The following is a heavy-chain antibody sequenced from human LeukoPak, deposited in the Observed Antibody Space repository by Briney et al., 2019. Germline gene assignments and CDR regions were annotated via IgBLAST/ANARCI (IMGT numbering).Heavy chain of an antibody. D-gene: IGHD3-3*01. Sequence: GGSLRLSCTASGFSFRSYWITWVRQPPGKELEWVANIKGDESERVYVDSVKGRFTISRDNAENSLFLQLNSLRAEDTAVYYCVMGGLLTTFTHWGQGILVAVSS. V-gene: IGHV3-7*01. CDR3: VMGGLLTTFTH. J-gene: IGHJ4*02. CDR2: IKGDESER. CDR1: GFSFRSYW.